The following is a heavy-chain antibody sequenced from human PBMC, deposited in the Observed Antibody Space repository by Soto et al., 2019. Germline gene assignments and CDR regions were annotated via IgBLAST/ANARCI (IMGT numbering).Heavy chain of an antibody. V-gene: IGHV1-18*01. CDR1: GYTFTSYG. Sequence: QVQLVQSGAEVKKPGASVKVSCKASGYTFTSYGISWVRQAPGQGLEWMGWISAYNGNTKYTQKLQGRVTMTTDTAKSTAYMELRSPISDDTAVYSCARDSPPVDYWGQGTLVTVSS. CDR3: ARDSPPVDY. CDR2: ISAYNGNT. J-gene: IGHJ4*02.